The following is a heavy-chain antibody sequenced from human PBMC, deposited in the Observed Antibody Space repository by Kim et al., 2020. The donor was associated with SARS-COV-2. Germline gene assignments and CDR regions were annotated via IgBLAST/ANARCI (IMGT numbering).Heavy chain of an antibody. Sequence: GGSLRLSCAASGFTFNDYAMHWVRQAPGKGLEWVSLISGDGGSTYYADSVKGRFTISRDNSKNFLYMQMNSLTTDDTALYYCAKDVGGSGCYYSSYYYYYGMDVWGQGTTVTVSS. CDR1: GFTFNDYA. J-gene: IGHJ6*02. CDR3: AKDVGGSGCYYSSYYYYYGMDV. D-gene: IGHD3-10*01. CDR2: ISGDGGST. V-gene: IGHV3-43*02.